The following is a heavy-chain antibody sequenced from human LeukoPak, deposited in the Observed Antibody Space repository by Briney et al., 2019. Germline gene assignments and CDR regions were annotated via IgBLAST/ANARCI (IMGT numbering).Heavy chain of an antibody. J-gene: IGHJ4*02. CDR2: IRTKTDNYAT. CDR1: GFTFSASA. Sequence: GGSLRLSCAASGFTFSASAIHWVRQASGRGLEWVGRIRTKTDNYATTYAASMKGRFTFSRDDSKNTAYLQMNSLETEDTAVYYCARGAHYDFWSGYYTFDYWGQGTLVTVSS. CDR3: ARGAHYDFWSGYYTFDY. D-gene: IGHD3-3*01. V-gene: IGHV3-73*01.